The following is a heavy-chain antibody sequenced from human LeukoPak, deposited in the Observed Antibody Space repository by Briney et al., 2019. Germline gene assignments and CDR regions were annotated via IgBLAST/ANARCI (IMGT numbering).Heavy chain of an antibody. Sequence: PSETLSLTCAVCGGSFSGYYWSWLRQPPGKGLEWIGEINHSGSTNYNPSLKSRVTISVDTSKNQFSLKLSSVTAADTAVYYCARGLDFWSGYAFDYWGQGTLVTVSS. D-gene: IGHD3-3*01. J-gene: IGHJ4*02. CDR3: ARGLDFWSGYAFDY. CDR2: INHSGST. CDR1: GGSFSGYY. V-gene: IGHV4-34*01.